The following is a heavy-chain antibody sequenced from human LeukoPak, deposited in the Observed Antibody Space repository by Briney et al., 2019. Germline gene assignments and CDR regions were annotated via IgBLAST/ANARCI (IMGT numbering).Heavy chain of an antibody. CDR1: GGSISSGSYY. CDR3: ARDPLGYCSGGSCYTNWFDP. J-gene: IGHJ5*02. D-gene: IGHD2-15*01. Sequence: KPSQTLSLTCTVSGGSISSGSYYWSWIRQPARKGLEWIGRIYTSGSTNYNPSLKSRVTIPVDTSKNQFSLKLSSVTAADTAVYYCARDPLGYCSGGSCYTNWFDPWGQGTLVTVSS. V-gene: IGHV4-61*02. CDR2: IYTSGST.